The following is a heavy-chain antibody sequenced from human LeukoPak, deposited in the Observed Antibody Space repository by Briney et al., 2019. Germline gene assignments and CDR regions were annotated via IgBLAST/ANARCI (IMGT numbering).Heavy chain of an antibody. J-gene: IGHJ3*02. D-gene: IGHD3-22*01. V-gene: IGHV4-34*01. CDR2: INLSGST. CDR3: ARGYYYDSSGYPMVAFDI. CDR1: GGSFSGYY. Sequence: SETLSLTCAVYGGSFSGYYWSWIRQPPGKGLEWIGEINLSGSTNYNPSLKSRVTISVDTSKNQFSLKLSSVTAADTAVYYCARGYYYDSSGYPMVAFDIWGQGTMVTVSS.